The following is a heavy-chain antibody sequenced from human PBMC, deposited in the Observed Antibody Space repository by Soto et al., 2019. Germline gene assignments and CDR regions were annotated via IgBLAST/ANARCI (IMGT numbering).Heavy chain of an antibody. CDR2: ISSSSSTI. V-gene: IGHV3-48*02. CDR1: GFTFSSYS. Sequence: PGGSLRLSCAASGFTFSSYSMNWVRQAPGKGLEWVSYISSSSSTIYYADSVKGRFTISRDNAKNSLYLQMNSLRDEDTAVYYCARDPPRHYYYDSSGYPDWFDPWGQGTLVTVSS. D-gene: IGHD3-22*01. CDR3: ARDPPRHYYYDSSGYPDWFDP. J-gene: IGHJ5*02.